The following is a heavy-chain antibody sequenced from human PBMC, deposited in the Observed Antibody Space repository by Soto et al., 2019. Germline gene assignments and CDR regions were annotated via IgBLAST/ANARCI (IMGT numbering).Heavy chain of an antibody. J-gene: IGHJ1*01. Sequence: VQLLESGGGLVQPGWSLRLSCTVSGFSISSSAFSWVRQTPGKGLEWVSASSGGGGPTHYADSVKGRFTISRDNSKNTLYLQINSLRAEDTAVYYCAKNDWSVYPLGGFWGRGTLVSVSS. CDR1: GFSISSSA. D-gene: IGHD3-3*01. CDR2: SSGGGGPT. CDR3: AKNDWSVYPLGGF. V-gene: IGHV3-23*01.